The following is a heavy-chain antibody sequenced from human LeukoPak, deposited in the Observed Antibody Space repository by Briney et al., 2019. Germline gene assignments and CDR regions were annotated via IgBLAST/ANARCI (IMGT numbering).Heavy chain of an antibody. J-gene: IGHJ4*02. CDR2: IIPILGIA. Sequence: ASVKVSCKASGGTFSSYAISWVRQAPGQGLERMGRIIPILGIANYAQKFQGRVTITADKSTSTAYMELSSLRSEDTAVYYCARVDTAIVIDYWGQGTLVTVSS. V-gene: IGHV1-69*04. CDR3: ARVDTAIVIDY. CDR1: GGTFSSYA. D-gene: IGHD5-18*01.